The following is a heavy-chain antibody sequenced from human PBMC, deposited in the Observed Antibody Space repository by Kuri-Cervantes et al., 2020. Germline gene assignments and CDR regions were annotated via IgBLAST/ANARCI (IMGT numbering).Heavy chain of an antibody. CDR1: GFTFSSYS. V-gene: IGHV3-30-3*01. CDR3: AKEDGPYDRWYYGMDV. Sequence: GESLKISCAASGFTFSSYSIHWVRQAPGTGLGWVTVISSDGSNKYYADSVKGRFTISRDNSKNTLFLQMNSLRAEDTAVYYCAKEDGPYDRWYYGMDVWGQGTMVTVSS. D-gene: IGHD5-12*01. CDR2: ISSDGSNK. J-gene: IGHJ6*02.